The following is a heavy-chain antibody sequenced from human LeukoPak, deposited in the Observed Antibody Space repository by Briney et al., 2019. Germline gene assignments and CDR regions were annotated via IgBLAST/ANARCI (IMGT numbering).Heavy chain of an antibody. J-gene: IGHJ6*03. CDR1: GGSFSGYY. CDR2: IYYSGST. Sequence: SETLSLTCAVYGGSFSGYYWSWIRQPRQPPGKGLEWIGSIYYSGSTYYNPSLKSRVTISVDTSKNQFSLKLSSVTAADTAVYYCARHPRYYYYMDVWGKGTTVTISS. CDR3: ARHPRYYYYMDV. V-gene: IGHV4-34*01.